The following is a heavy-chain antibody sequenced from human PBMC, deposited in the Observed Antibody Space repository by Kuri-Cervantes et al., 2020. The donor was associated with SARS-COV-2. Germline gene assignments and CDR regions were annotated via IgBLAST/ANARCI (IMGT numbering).Heavy chain of an antibody. CDR2: INPNSGGT. J-gene: IGHJ6*03. CDR3: ARDVCSGGSCYHYYMDV. Sequence: ASVKVSCKASGYTFTGYYMHWVRQAPGQGLEWMGWINPNSGGTNYAQKFQGRVTMTRDTSISTAYMELSRLRSDDTAVYCCARDVCSGGSCYHYYMDVWGKGTTVTVSS. V-gene: IGHV1-2*02. CDR1: GYTFTGYY. D-gene: IGHD2-15*01.